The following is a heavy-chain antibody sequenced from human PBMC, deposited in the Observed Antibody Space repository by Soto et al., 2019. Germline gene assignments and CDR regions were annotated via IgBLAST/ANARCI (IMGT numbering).Heavy chain of an antibody. D-gene: IGHD4-4*01. V-gene: IGHV1-69*12. J-gene: IGHJ6*02. CDR3: ARDKDRLQLGGNYYYIMDV. Sequence: QVQLEQSGAEVKKPGSSVKVSCKASGGTFSNSAISWVRQAPGQGLEWMGGIMPIFRTPDYAQKFQGRVTITADXPXTXAXXELRGLRSEDTAVYYCARDKDRLQLGGNYYYIMDVWGQGTTVTVSS. CDR1: GGTFSNSA. CDR2: IMPIFRTP.